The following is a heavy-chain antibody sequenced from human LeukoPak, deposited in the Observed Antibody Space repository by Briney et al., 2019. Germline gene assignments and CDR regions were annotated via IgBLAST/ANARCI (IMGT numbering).Heavy chain of an antibody. CDR1: GYTFSDYY. V-gene: IGHV1-2*02. Sequence: GASVKVSCKASGYTFSDYYLHWVRQAPGQGLEWMGWINPNSGGTNYAQKFQGRVTMTRDTSISTAYMELSRLRSDDTAVYYCARDAHFDYWGQGTLVTVSS. CDR2: INPNSGGT. J-gene: IGHJ4*02. CDR3: ARDAHFDY.